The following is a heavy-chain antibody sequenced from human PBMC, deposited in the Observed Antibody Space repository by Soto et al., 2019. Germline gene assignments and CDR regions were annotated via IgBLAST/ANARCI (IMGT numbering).Heavy chain of an antibody. Sequence: QITLKESGPTLVKPTQTLTLTCTFSGFSLSTSGVGVGWIRQPPGKALEWLALIYWYDDKRYSPSLKSRLTITKDTSKNQVVLTMTNMDPVDTATYYCAHSLKADYGDYPPFDYWGQGTLVTVSS. CDR2: IYWYDDK. D-gene: IGHD4-17*01. CDR3: AHSLKADYGDYPPFDY. J-gene: IGHJ4*02. V-gene: IGHV2-5*01. CDR1: GFSLSTSGVG.